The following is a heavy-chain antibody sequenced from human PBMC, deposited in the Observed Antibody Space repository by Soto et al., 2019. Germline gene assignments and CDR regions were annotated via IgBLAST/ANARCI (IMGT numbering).Heavy chain of an antibody. CDR3: ARDRNPYGMDV. V-gene: IGHV3-7*01. CDR2: IKHDGSEK. CDR1: GFPFSWYW. J-gene: IGHJ6*02. D-gene: IGHD1-1*01. Sequence: GSLRLSCAAPGFPFSWYWMSWGRQAPGKGLEWVSNIKHDGSEKYYVDSVKGRFTISRDNAKNSLYLQMNSLRAEDTAVYYCARDRNPYGMDVWGQGTTVTVSS.